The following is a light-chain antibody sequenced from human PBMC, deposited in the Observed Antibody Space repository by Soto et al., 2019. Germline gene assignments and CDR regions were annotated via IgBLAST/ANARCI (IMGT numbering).Light chain of an antibody. CDR2: EVT. J-gene: IGLJ2*01. V-gene: IGLV2-8*01. CDR3: SSYAGSNNLG. CDR1: SSDIGGYDF. Sequence: QSALTQPPSASGSPGQSVTISCTGYSSDIGGYDFVSWYQQHPRKAPKLMIYEVTKRPSGVPDRFSGSKSGNTASLTVSGLQAEDEGDYYCSSYAGSNNLGFGGGTKLTVL.